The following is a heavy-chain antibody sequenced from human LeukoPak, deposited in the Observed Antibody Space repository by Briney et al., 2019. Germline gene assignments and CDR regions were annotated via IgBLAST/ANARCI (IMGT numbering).Heavy chain of an antibody. Sequence: GGSLRLSCAASGFTFSDYSMNWVRQAPGKGLEWVSYISFSANTKYYGDSVKGRFTISRDNAKNSLYLHMDSLRAEDTAVYYCARGAYSSGWAYFDHWGQGTLVTVSS. D-gene: IGHD6-19*01. CDR1: GFTFSDYS. CDR3: ARGAYSSGWAYFDH. CDR2: ISFSANTK. V-gene: IGHV3-48*04. J-gene: IGHJ4*02.